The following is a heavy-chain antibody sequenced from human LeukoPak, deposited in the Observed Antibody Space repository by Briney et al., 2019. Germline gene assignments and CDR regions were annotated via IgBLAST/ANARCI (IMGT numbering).Heavy chain of an antibody. Sequence: SETLSLTCTVSGGSISGYYWSWIRQSPGKRREWIAYISFTGKTNYNPSLKSRVTISLDTSKTHCSLKLSSVTAADTAVYYCARETYYYDSSGYYSIYFDSWGQGTLVTVSS. CDR3: ARETYYYDSSGYYSIYFDS. V-gene: IGHV4-59*01. CDR1: GGSISGYY. J-gene: IGHJ4*02. CDR2: ISFTGKT. D-gene: IGHD3-22*01.